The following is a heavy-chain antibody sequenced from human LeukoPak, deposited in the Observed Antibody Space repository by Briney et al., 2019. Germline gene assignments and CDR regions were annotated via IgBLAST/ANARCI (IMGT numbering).Heavy chain of an antibody. CDR2: IYTSGST. CDR3: AREYYYDSSGYAGAHFDY. J-gene: IGHJ4*02. D-gene: IGHD3-22*01. CDR1: RVSIGSYY. V-gene: IGHV4-4*07. Sequence: SDILSPFVDVPRVSIGSYYWSWIRQHAGKGLEWIGRIYTSGSTNYNPSLKSRVTISVDTSKNQFSLKLSSVTAADTAVYYCAREYYYDSSGYAGAHFDYWGQGTLVTVSS.